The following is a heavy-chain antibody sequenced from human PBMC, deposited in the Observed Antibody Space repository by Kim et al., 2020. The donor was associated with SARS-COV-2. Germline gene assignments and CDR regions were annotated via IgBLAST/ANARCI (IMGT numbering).Heavy chain of an antibody. Sequence: GGSLRLSCAASGYTVTYSYMGWVRQAPGKGLEWVSFIYSGGNTNNADTVKGRLIISRDHSKNTLYLQMNSCGAEDTAVDYCATVVFYYGAGYVKNWGQGTLVIVSS. J-gene: IGHJ1*01. CDR3: ATVVFYYGAGYVKN. D-gene: IGHD3-10*01. CDR2: IYSGGNT. V-gene: IGHV3-66*01. CDR1: GYTVTYSY.